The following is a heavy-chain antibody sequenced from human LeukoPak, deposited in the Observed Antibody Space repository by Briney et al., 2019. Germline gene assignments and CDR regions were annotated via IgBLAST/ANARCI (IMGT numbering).Heavy chain of an antibody. Sequence: GGSLRVSCAAPGVTLRSYAMSWVRQAPGEGLGWGSAISGRGGSRFYEDCGKGRFTISRDNYKNTLHLQMNRLRHEDTAVYYCAKVYYDFWSGYLNYYMDVWGKGTTVTVPS. D-gene: IGHD3-3*01. CDR3: AKVYYDFWSGYLNYYMDV. CDR1: GVTLRSYA. V-gene: IGHV3-23*01. CDR2: ISGRGGSR. J-gene: IGHJ6*03.